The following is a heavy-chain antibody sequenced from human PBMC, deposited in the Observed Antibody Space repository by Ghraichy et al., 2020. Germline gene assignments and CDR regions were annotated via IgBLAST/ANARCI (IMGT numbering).Heavy chain of an antibody. V-gene: IGHV3-20*04. CDR2: LNWNGDST. CDR1: GFIFDDYG. CDR3: AKSRGLSGSDFDS. Sequence: GGSLRLSCAASGFIFDDYGMSWVREVPGKGLEWVCGLNWNGDSTGYVDSVKGRFTISRDNAKNSLYVQMDNLRAEDTALYYCAKSRGLSGSDFDSWGQGTQATVSS. J-gene: IGHJ4*02. D-gene: IGHD1-26*01.